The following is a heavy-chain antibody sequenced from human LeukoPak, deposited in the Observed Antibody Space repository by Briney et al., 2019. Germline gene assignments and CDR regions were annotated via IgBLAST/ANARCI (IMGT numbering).Heavy chain of an antibody. CDR3: AREHCSGGSCYYTAFDI. V-gene: IGHV3-53*01. Sequence: AGSLRLSCAASGFTVSSNYMSWVRQAPGKGLEWVSVIYSGGSTYYADSVKGRFTISRDNSKNTLYLQMNSLRAEDTAVYYCAREHCSGGSCYYTAFDIWGQGTMVTVSS. CDR2: IYSGGST. D-gene: IGHD2-15*01. J-gene: IGHJ3*02. CDR1: GFTVSSNY.